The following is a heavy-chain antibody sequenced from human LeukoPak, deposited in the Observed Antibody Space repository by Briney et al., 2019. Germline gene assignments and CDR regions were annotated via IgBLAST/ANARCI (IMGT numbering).Heavy chain of an antibody. CDR2: IYYNGNT. D-gene: IGHD5-18*01. J-gene: IGHJ6*03. CDR3: ARDRIQFGSDYYYYMDV. Sequence: SETLSLTCTVSGDSITGYYWSWIRQPPGKGLEWIGYIYYNGNTNYNPSLKSRVTISVDTSKNQFSLRLSSVTAADAAVYYCARDRIQFGSDYYYYMDVWSKGTTVTVSS. V-gene: IGHV4-59*01. CDR1: GDSITGYY.